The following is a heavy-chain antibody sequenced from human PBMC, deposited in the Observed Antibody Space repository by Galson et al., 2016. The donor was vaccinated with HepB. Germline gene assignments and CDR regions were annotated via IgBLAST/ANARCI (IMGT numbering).Heavy chain of an antibody. J-gene: IGHJ4*02. CDR3: AKQRPGLY. Sequence: SLRLSCAASGFPFSSYAMSWVRQAPGKGLEWVSSITDSGDTTYYADSVRGRLTISRDNSKNALYLQMNSLRAEDTAVYYCAKQRPGLYWLQGTLVTVSS. CDR1: GFPFSSYA. V-gene: IGHV3-23*01. CDR2: ITDSGDTT.